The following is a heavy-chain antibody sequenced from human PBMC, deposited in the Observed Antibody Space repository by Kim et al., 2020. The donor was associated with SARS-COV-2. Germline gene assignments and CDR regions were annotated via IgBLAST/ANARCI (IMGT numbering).Heavy chain of an antibody. J-gene: IGHJ4*01. CDR3: ARGRSGQLVW. CDR1: GGSFSGYY. Sequence: SETLSLTCAVYGGSFSGYYWSWIRQPPGKGLEWIGEINHSGSTNYNPSLKSRVTISVDTSKNQFSLKLSSVTAADTAAYYCARGRSGQLVWWGHGTLVT. D-gene: IGHD6-6*01. CDR2: INHSGST. V-gene: IGHV4-34*01.